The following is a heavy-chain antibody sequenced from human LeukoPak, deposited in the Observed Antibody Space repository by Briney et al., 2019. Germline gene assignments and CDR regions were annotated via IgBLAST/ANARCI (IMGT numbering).Heavy chain of an antibody. CDR2: ISGSGGST. D-gene: IGHD5-12*01. J-gene: IGHJ4*02. CDR1: GFTFSSYA. Sequence: SGGSLRLSCAASGFTFSSYAMSWVRQAPGKGLEWVSAISGSGGSTYYADSVKGRFTISRDNSKNTLYLQMNSLRAEDTAVYYCAKDQDGWWPRYVDYWGQGTLVTVSS. V-gene: IGHV3-23*01. CDR3: AKDQDGWWPRYVDY.